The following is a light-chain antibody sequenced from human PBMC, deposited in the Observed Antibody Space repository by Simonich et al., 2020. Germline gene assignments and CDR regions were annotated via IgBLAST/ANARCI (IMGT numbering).Light chain of an antibody. CDR3: QQYYSTPSWT. J-gene: IGKJ1*01. CDR2: WES. V-gene: IGKV4-1*01. Sequence: DIVMTQSPDSLAVSLGERATINCKSSQSVLYSSNNKNYLAWYQQKPGQPPKLLIYWESTRESWVPDRFSGSGSGTDFTLTISSLQAEDVAVYYCQQYYSTPSWTFGQGTKVEIK. CDR1: QSVLYSSNNKNY.